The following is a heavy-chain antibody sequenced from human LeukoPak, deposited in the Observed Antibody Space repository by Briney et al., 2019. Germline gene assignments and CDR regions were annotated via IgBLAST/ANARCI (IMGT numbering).Heavy chain of an antibody. J-gene: IGHJ4*02. D-gene: IGHD3-22*01. CDR1: RFTFSSYS. V-gene: IGHV3-21*01. CDR3: ARAYYDSSGYYPPNY. Sequence: GGSLRLSCAASRFTFSSYSMNWVRQAPGKGLEWVSSISSSSSYIYYADSVKGRFTISRDNAKNSLYLQMNSLRAEDTAVYYCARAYYDSSGYYPPNYWGQGTLVTVSS. CDR2: ISSSSSYI.